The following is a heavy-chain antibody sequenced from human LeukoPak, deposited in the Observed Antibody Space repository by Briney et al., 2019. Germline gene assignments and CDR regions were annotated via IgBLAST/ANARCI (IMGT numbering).Heavy chain of an antibody. V-gene: IGHV3-66*04. CDR2: IYSGGPT. Sequence: PGGSLRLSCAASGFTFSNAWMSWVRQAPGKGLEWVSVIYSGGPTFHADSVKGRFTISRDNSKNTLYLQMNSLRAEDTAVYYCARQRYYYDSSGPYFDYWGQGTLVTVSS. J-gene: IGHJ4*02. D-gene: IGHD3-22*01. CDR3: ARQRYYYDSSGPYFDY. CDR1: GFTFSNAW.